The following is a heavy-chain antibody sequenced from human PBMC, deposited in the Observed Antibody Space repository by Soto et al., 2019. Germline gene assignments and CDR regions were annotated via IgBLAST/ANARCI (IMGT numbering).Heavy chain of an antibody. CDR3: ARGGYYDSPGAFDI. J-gene: IGHJ3*02. D-gene: IGHD3-22*01. CDR2: IYHSGST. V-gene: IGHV4-30-2*01. CDR1: GGSISSGGYS. Sequence: PSETLSLTCAVSGGSISSGGYSWSWIRQPPGKGLEWIGYIYHSGSTYYNPSLKSRVTISVDRSKNQFSLKLSSVTAADTAVYYCARGGYYDSPGAFDIWGQGTMVTVS.